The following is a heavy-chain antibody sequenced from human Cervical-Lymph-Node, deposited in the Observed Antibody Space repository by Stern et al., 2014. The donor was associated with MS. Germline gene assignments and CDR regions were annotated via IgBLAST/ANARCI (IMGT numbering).Heavy chain of an antibody. CDR1: GGSIGTFY. V-gene: IGHV4-59*01. CDR2: VSYTGTT. D-gene: IGHD3-10*01. J-gene: IGHJ4*02. Sequence: QVQLQESGPGLVKPSGTLSLTCTVSGGSIGTFYWNWIRQPPGKGLEWIGYVSYTGTTNYNPSLKSRVTISVDTSKSQLSLKLSSVTAADTAVYYCARSGGPLEQYFHSWGQGTLVTVSS. CDR3: ARSGGPLEQYFHS.